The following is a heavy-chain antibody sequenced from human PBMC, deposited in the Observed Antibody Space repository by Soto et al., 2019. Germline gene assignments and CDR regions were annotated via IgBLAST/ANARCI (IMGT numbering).Heavy chain of an antibody. D-gene: IGHD4-17*01. CDR2: IYYSGST. V-gene: IGHV4-39*02. CDR3: ARDRTSQEFDP. CDR1: GGSISSSSYY. J-gene: IGHJ5*02. Sequence: SETLSLTCTVSGGSISSSSYYWGWIRQPPGKGLEWIGSIYYSGSTYYNPSLKSRVTMTTDTSTSTAYMELRSLRSDDTAVYYCARDRTSQEFDPWGQGTLVTVSS.